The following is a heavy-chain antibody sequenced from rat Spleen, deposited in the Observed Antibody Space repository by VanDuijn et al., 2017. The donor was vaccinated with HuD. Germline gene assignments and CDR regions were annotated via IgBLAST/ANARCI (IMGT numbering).Heavy chain of an antibody. CDR3: ARWTTGFDY. CDR2: INSAGST. V-gene: IGHV3-3*01. J-gene: IGHJ2*01. Sequence: EVQLQESGPGLVKPSQSLSLTCSVTGYSIPSSYRWNWIRKFPGNKLEWMGYINSAGSTNYNPSLKSRISITRDTSKNQFFLQVNSVTTEDTATYYCARWTTGFDYWGQGVMVTVSS. CDR1: GYSIPSSYR. D-gene: IGHD1-11*01.